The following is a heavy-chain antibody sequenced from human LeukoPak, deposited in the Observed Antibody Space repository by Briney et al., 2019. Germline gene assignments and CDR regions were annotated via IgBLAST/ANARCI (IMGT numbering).Heavy chain of an antibody. CDR2: ISGSGGAA. J-gene: IGHJ4*02. CDR1: GFTFSSYA. Sequence: GGSLRLSCAASGFTFSSYAISWVRQPPGKGLEWVSAISGSGGAAHYADSVKGRFAISRDNSKKTLYLQMNSLRAEDTAVYYCAKDMIMVEANFDYWGQGILVTVSS. V-gene: IGHV3-23*01. D-gene: IGHD3-22*01. CDR3: AKDMIMVEANFDY.